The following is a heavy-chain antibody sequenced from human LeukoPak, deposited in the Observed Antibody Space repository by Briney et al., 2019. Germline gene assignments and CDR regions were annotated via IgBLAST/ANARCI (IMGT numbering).Heavy chain of an antibody. J-gene: IGHJ4*02. CDR2: ISTRGTTI. Sequence: GGSLRLSCAASGFTFSDYYMSWIRQAPGKGLEWISYISTRGTTIYYADSVKGRFTISRDNAKNSLFLQMNSLTTEDTAVYYCATVQFLEWLPDWGQGTLVAVS. V-gene: IGHV3-11*04. D-gene: IGHD3-3*01. CDR3: ATVQFLEWLPD. CDR1: GFTFSDYY.